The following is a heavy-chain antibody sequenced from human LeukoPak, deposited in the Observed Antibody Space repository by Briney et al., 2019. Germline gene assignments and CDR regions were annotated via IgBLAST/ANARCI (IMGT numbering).Heavy chain of an antibody. J-gene: IGHJ5*02. Sequence: VSVKVSCKASGYTFTGYYMHWVRQAPGQGLEWMGWINPNSGGTNYAQKFQGRVTMTRDTSISTAYMELSRLRSDDTAVYYCARGGHGQQLVGFDPWGQGTLVTVSS. V-gene: IGHV1-2*02. D-gene: IGHD6-13*01. CDR3: ARGGHGQQLVGFDP. CDR1: GYTFTGYY. CDR2: INPNSGGT.